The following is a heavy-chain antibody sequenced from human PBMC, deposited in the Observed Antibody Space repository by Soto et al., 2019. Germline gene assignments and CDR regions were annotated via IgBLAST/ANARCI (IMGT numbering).Heavy chain of an antibody. D-gene: IGHD3-10*01. CDR2: INGDGSGT. J-gene: IGHJ4*02. Sequence: EVQLVESGGGLVQPGGSLRLSCAASGFTFSGSWMHWVRQAPGKGLVWVSHINGDGSGTSYADFVKRRFTISRDNAKNTLFLQMNGLRAEDTAVYYCARGIFGSGTANDYWGQGTLVTVSS. CDR1: GFTFSGSW. V-gene: IGHV3-74*01. CDR3: ARGIFGSGTANDY.